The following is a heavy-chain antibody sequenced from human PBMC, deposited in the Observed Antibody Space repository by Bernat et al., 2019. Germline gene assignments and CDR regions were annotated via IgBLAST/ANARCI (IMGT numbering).Heavy chain of an antibody. Sequence: QVQLVESGGGVVQPGRSLRLSCAASGFTFSSYAMHWVRQAPGKGLEWVAVISYDGSNKYYADSVKGRFTISRDNSKNTLYLQMNSLRAEDTAVYYCARVRAPYSSSSSGFDYWGQGTLVTVSS. J-gene: IGHJ4*02. CDR1: GFTFSSYA. D-gene: IGHD6-6*01. V-gene: IGHV3-30-3*01. CDR3: ARVRAPYSSSSSGFDY. CDR2: ISYDGSNK.